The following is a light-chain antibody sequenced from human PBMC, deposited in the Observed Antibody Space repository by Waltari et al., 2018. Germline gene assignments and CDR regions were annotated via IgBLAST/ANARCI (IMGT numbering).Light chain of an antibody. CDR2: LGS. V-gene: IGKV2-28*01. Sequence: DIVMTQSPLSLPVTPGEPDSISCRSSQSLLHSNGYNYLDWYLQKPGQSPQLLIYLGSNRASGVPYRFSGSGSGTDFTLKISRVEAEDVGVYYCMQALQTPLTFGGGTKVEIK. CDR3: MQALQTPLT. J-gene: IGKJ4*01. CDR1: QSLLHSNGYNY.